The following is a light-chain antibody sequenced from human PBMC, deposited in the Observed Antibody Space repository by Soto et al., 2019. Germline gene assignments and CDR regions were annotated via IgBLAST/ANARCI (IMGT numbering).Light chain of an antibody. CDR2: DVS. CDR1: SSDVGGYNY. CDR3: CSYAGSYTWGVG. J-gene: IGLJ2*01. V-gene: IGLV2-11*01. Sequence: QSALTQPRSVSGSPGQSVTISCTGTSSDVGGYNYVSWYQQHPGKAPKLMIYDVSKRPSGVPDRFSGSKSGNTASLTISGLQAEDEADYYCCSYAGSYTWGVGFGGGTKGTVL.